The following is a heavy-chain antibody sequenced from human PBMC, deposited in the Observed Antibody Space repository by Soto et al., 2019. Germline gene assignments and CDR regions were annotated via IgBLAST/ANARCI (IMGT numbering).Heavy chain of an antibody. Sequence: SETLSLTCTVSGGSISSYYWSWIRQPPGKGLEWIGYIYYSGSTNYNPSLKGRVTISVDTSKNQFSLKLSSVTAADTAVYYCASSYSSTYNKLDYWGQGTLVTVSS. D-gene: IGHD6-13*01. V-gene: IGHV4-59*08. CDR3: ASSYSSTYNKLDY. CDR2: IYYSGST. CDR1: GGSISSYY. J-gene: IGHJ4*02.